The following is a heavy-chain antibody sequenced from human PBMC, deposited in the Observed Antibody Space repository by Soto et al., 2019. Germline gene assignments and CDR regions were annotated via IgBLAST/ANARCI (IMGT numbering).Heavy chain of an antibody. D-gene: IGHD6-13*01. CDR3: ARPTSSWPFDY. Sequence: QVQLVQSGAEVKKPGASVKVSCKASGYTFTSYGISWVRQAPGQGPEWMGWISTNNGNTNYAQKIRGRVTMTTDTSTSTAYMELRSLRSDDTAVYYCARPTSSWPFDYWGQGTLVTVSS. CDR1: GYTFTSYG. J-gene: IGHJ4*02. CDR2: ISTNNGNT. V-gene: IGHV1-18*01.